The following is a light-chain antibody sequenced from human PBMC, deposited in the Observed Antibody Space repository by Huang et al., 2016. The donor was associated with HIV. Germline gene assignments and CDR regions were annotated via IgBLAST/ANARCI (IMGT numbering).Light chain of an antibody. V-gene: IGKV3-15*01. CDR3: QQYDNWPYT. CDR1: QSVSNK. Sequence: ELVMTQSPATLSVSPGERATLSCRASQSVSNKLAWYQQKPGKAPRLLIYDASTRAAGIPARFSGSGSGAEFTLTISSLQSEDFAVYYCQQYDNWPYTFGQGTNLEIK. J-gene: IGKJ2*01. CDR2: DAS.